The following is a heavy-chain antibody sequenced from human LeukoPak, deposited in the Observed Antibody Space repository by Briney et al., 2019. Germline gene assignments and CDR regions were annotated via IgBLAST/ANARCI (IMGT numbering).Heavy chain of an antibody. CDR3: ARDDIKVRGVSFDY. J-gene: IGHJ4*02. CDR2: ISSSSSYI. D-gene: IGHD3-10*01. Sequence: GGSLRLSCAASGFTFSSYWMSWVRQAPGKGLEWVSSISSSSSYIYYADSVKGRFTISRDNAKNSLYLQMNSLRAEDTAVYYCARDDIKVRGVSFDYWGQGTLVTVSS. CDR1: GFTFSSYW. V-gene: IGHV3-21*01.